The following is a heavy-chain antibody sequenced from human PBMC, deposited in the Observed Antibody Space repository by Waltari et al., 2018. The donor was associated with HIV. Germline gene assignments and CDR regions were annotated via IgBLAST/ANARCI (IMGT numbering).Heavy chain of an antibody. CDR2: ISGSGGST. CDR3: AKDHLGYCSGGSCRYFDY. CDR1: GFTFSSYA. Sequence: EVQLLESGGGLVQPGGSLRLSCAASGFTFSSYAMSWVRQAPGKGLEWVSAISGSGGSTYYADSVKGRFTISRDNSKNTLYLQMNSLRAEDTAVYYCAKDHLGYCSGGSCRYFDYWGQGTLVTVSS. D-gene: IGHD2-15*01. V-gene: IGHV3-23*01. J-gene: IGHJ4*02.